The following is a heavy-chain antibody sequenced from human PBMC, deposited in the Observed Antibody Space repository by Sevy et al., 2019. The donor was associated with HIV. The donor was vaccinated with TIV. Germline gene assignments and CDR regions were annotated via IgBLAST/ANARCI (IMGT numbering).Heavy chain of an antibody. D-gene: IGHD3-22*01. CDR3: AIPKDYYDSSGYPFDY. V-gene: IGHV1-24*01. Sequence: ASVKVSCKVSGYTLIQLSMHWVRQVPGKGLEWMGSFDPEDGETIYAQKFQGRVTMTEDTSTDTAYLELSSLKSEDTAIFYCAIPKDYYDSSGYPFDYWGQGTLVTVSS. CDR2: FDPEDGET. CDR1: GYTLIQLS. J-gene: IGHJ4*02.